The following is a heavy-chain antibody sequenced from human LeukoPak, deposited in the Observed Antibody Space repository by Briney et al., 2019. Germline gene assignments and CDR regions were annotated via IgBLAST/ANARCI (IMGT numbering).Heavy chain of an antibody. CDR2: ISGSGGST. V-gene: IGHV3-23*01. CDR1: GFTFSSYA. D-gene: IGHD3-9*01. Sequence: PGGSLRLSCAASGFTFSSYAMNWVRQAPGHELEGVSAISGSGGSTYYADSVKGRFTIYRYNSKNTLYLQMNSLRAEDTAVYYCAKDYLTFGIFSNWGQGTLVTVSS. J-gene: IGHJ4*02. CDR3: AKDYLTFGIFSN.